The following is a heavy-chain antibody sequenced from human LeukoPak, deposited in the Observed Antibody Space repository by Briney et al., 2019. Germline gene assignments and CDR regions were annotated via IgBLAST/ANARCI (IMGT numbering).Heavy chain of an antibody. D-gene: IGHD6-13*01. J-gene: IGHJ6*02. CDR1: GFTFSSYG. CDR3: ASDAAQQQLSNLFYGMDV. CDR2: ISYDGNRK. Sequence: GGSLRLSCAASGFTFSSYGMHWVRQAPGKGLEWVAVISYDGNRKYYADSVKGRFTISRDNSKNTLYLQMNSLRAEDTAVYFCASDAAQQQLSNLFYGMDVWGQGTTVTVSS. V-gene: IGHV3-30*03.